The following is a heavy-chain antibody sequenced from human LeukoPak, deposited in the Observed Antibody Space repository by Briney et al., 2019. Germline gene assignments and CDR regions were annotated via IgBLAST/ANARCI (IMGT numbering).Heavy chain of an antibody. CDR3: AKTPTIRDCYVAGFDY. Sequence: PGRSLRLSCAASGFTFDDYAMHWVRQAPGRGLEWVSGISWNSGSIGYADSVKGRFTISRDNAKNSLYLQMNSLRAEDTALYYCAKTPTIRDCYVAGFDYWGQGTLVTVSS. D-gene: IGHD2-21*02. J-gene: IGHJ4*02. CDR1: GFTFDDYA. V-gene: IGHV3-9*01. CDR2: ISWNSGSI.